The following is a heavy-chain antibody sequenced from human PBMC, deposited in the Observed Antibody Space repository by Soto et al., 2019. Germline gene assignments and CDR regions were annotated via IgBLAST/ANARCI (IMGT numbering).Heavy chain of an antibody. D-gene: IGHD1-26*01. CDR1: GYTVTDYY. J-gene: IGHJ4*02. CDR2: IDPRSGAT. CDR3: ARDDYGIYPY. V-gene: IGHV1-2*02. Sequence: QVQLVQSGTAVKKPGASVQVSCKASGYTVTDYYIHWVRQAPGQGLEWMGWIDPRSGATTYAQKFLDRVTMTRDTSFSTAYMDLSRLTSDDTALYYCARDDYGIYPYWGQGTLVTVSS.